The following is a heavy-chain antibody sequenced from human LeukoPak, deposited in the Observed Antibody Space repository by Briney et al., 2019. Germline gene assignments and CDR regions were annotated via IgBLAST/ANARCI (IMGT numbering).Heavy chain of an antibody. CDR3: AKTNWDQLYFDY. V-gene: IGHV3-30*18. CDR1: GFTFSSYG. Sequence: GGSLRLSCAASGFTFSSYGMHWVRQAPVKGLEWVAVISYDGSNKYYADSVKGRFTISRDNSKNTLYLQMNSLRAEDTAVYYCAKTNWDQLYFDYWGQGTLVTVSS. J-gene: IGHJ4*02. D-gene: IGHD1-1*01. CDR2: ISYDGSNK.